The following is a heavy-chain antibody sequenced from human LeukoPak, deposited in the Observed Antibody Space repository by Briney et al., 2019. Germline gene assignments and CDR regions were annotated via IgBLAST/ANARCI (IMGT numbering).Heavy chain of an antibody. Sequence: EASVKVSCKASGYTFTGYYMHWVRQAPGQGLEWMGWINPNSGGTNYAQKFQGRVTMTRDTSISTAYMELSRLRSDDTAVYYCARDKGYSYGLNWFDPWGQGTLVTVSS. V-gene: IGHV1-2*02. CDR2: INPNSGGT. J-gene: IGHJ5*02. D-gene: IGHD5-18*01. CDR3: ARDKGYSYGLNWFDP. CDR1: GYTFTGYY.